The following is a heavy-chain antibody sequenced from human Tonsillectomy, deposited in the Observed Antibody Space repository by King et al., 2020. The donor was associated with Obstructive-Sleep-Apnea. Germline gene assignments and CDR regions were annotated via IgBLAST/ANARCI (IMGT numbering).Heavy chain of an antibody. CDR1: GGSINNHY. V-gene: IGHV4-59*08. CDR2: IYYSGTT. J-gene: IGHJ1*01. CDR3: ARRYGDYVPGYFQH. Sequence: QLQESGPGLVKPSETLSLTCTVSGGSINNHYWSWIRQPPGKGLEWIGYIYYSGTTNYNPSLKSRVTISVDTSKNQFSLKLSSVTAADTAVYYCARRYGDYVPGYFQHWGQGTLVTVSS. D-gene: IGHD4-17*01.